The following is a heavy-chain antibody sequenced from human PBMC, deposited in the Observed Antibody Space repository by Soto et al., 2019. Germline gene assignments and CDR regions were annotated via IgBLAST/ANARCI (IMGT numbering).Heavy chain of an antibody. CDR2: ISSSSSTI. D-gene: IGHD3-3*01. CDR3: ARALPLDFWSGIAHDAFDI. J-gene: IGHJ3*02. Sequence: PGGSLRLSCAASGFTFSSYSMNWVRQAPGKGLEWVSYISSSSSTIYYADSVKGRFTISRDNAKNSLYLQMNSLRAEDTAVYYCARALPLDFWSGIAHDAFDIWGQGTMVTVSS. V-gene: IGHV3-48*01. CDR1: GFTFSSYS.